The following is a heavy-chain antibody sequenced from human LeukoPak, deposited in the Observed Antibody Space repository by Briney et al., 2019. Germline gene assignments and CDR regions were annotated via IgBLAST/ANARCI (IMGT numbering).Heavy chain of an antibody. CDR3: ARELSAVGRWGAFDM. Sequence: ASVKVSCKASGYTFTNYGISWVRQAPGQGLEWMGWINPNSGGTNYAQKFQGRVSMTGDTSISTSYMELSRLRFDDTAVYYCARELSAVGRWGAFDMWGQGTMVTVSS. V-gene: IGHV1-2*02. J-gene: IGHJ3*02. CDR2: INPNSGGT. D-gene: IGHD6-13*01. CDR1: GYTFTNYG.